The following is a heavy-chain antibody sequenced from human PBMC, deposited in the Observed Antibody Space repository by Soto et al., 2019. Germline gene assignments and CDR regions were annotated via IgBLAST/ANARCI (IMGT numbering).Heavy chain of an antibody. CDR2: IKPDGSEK. J-gene: IGHJ4*02. V-gene: IGHV3-7*01. Sequence: VQLVESGGGLVQPGGSLRLSCAASGFTFSNYWMTWVRQAPGKGLEWVANIKPDGSEKYYVDSVKGRFTISRDNAKNSLYLLINSLRAEDTAVYYCAREWGRQPPNPFDYWGQGTLVTVSS. CDR1: GFTFSNYW. CDR3: AREWGRQPPNPFDY. D-gene: IGHD3-16*01.